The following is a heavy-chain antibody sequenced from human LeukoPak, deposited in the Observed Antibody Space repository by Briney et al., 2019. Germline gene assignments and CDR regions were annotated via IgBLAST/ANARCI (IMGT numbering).Heavy chain of an antibody. Sequence: GGSLRLSCAASGTTFSNAWMSWVRQAPGKGLGWVGRIKSKTDGGTTDYAAPVKGRFTISRDDSKNTLYLQMNSLKTEDTAVYYCTTDPPHYYYYYMDVWGKGTTVTVSS. CDR2: IKSKTDGGTT. J-gene: IGHJ6*03. CDR1: GTTFSNAW. V-gene: IGHV3-15*01. CDR3: TTDPPHYYYYYMDV.